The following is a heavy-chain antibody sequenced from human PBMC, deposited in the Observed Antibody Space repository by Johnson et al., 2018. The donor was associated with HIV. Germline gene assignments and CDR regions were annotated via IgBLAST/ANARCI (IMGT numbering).Heavy chain of an antibody. CDR2: ISYDGSNK. CDR1: GFTFSSYA. CDR3: ARAYAGVAVAVGAFDI. Sequence: VQLVESGGGVVQPGRSLRLSCAASGFTFSSYAMHWVRQAPGKGLEWVAVISYDGSNKYYADSVKGRFTISRDNAKNSLSLQMNSLRAEDTAVFYCARAYAGVAVAVGAFDIWGQGTMVTVFS. D-gene: IGHD6-19*01. J-gene: IGHJ3*02. V-gene: IGHV3-30-3*01.